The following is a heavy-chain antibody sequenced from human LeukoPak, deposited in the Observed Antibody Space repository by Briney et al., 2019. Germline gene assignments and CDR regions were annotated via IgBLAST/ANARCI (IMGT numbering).Heavy chain of an antibody. J-gene: IGHJ4*02. CDR3: ARDLRQLGY. Sequence: GRSLRLSCAASGFTFSSYAMHWVRQAPGKGLEWVSYISSSSSTIYYADSVKGRFTISRDNAKNSLYLQMNSLRAEDTAVYYCARDLRQLGYWGQGTLVTVSS. D-gene: IGHD6-6*01. V-gene: IGHV3-48*01. CDR1: GFTFSSYA. CDR2: ISSSSSTI.